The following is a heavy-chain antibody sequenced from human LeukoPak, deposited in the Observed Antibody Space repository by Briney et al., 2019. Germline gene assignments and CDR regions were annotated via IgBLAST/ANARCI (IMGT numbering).Heavy chain of an antibody. Sequence: GASVKVSCKASGGTFSSYAISWVRQAPGQGLEWMGRIIPIFGIANYAQKFQGRVTITADKSTSTAYMELSSLRAEDTAVYYCAKDAYYDFWSGYGLTFVYWGQGTLVTVSS. V-gene: IGHV1-69*04. J-gene: IGHJ4*02. D-gene: IGHD3-3*01. CDR1: GGTFSSYA. CDR3: AKDAYYDFWSGYGLTFVY. CDR2: IIPIFGIA.